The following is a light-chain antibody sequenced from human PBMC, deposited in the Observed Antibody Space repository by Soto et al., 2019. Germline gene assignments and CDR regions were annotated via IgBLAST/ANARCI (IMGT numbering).Light chain of an antibody. Sequence: DIQMTQSPSTLSASIGDRVTITCRASQSISSWLAWYQQKPGKAPKLLIYKASILESGVPSRFSGSGSGTEFTLPISSLQPEDFATYYCQQYNTYWTFGQGTKVEIK. V-gene: IGKV1-5*03. CDR1: QSISSW. CDR2: KAS. CDR3: QQYNTYWT. J-gene: IGKJ1*01.